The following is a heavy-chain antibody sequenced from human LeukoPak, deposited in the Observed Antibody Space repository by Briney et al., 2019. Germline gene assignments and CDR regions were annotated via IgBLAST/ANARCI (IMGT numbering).Heavy chain of an antibody. CDR3: AHLQGGFSSSWYFQWFDY. CDR1: GFSLSTSGVG. D-gene: IGHD6-13*01. J-gene: IGHJ4*02. Sequence: SGPTLVNPTQTLTLTCTFSGFSLSTSGVGVGWIRQPPGKALEWLALIYWDDDKRYSPSLKSRLTITKDTSKNQVVLTVTNMDPVDTATYYCAHLQGGFSSSWYFQWFDYWGQGTLVTVSS. CDR2: IYWDDDK. V-gene: IGHV2-5*02.